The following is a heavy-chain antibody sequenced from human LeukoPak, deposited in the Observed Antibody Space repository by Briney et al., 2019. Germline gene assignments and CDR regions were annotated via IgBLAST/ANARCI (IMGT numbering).Heavy chain of an antibody. CDR1: GGSISGYY. D-gene: IGHD3-10*01. CDR2: IYTSGST. J-gene: IGHJ4*02. Sequence: PSETLSLTCTVSGGSISGYYWNWIRQPAGKGLEWIGRIYTSGSTNYNPSLKSRVTMSMDTSKNQFSLKLTSMTAADTAVYYCARDGSGFLDYWGQGTLVTVSS. V-gene: IGHV4-4*07. CDR3: ARDGSGFLDY.